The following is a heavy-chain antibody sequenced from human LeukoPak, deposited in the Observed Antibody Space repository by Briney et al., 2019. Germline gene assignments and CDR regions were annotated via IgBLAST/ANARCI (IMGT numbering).Heavy chain of an antibody. J-gene: IGHJ4*02. V-gene: IGHV3-53*01. D-gene: IGHD1-7*01. Sequence: PGGSLRLSCAASGFAFSSDAMTWVRQTPGKGLEWVSVIYSGGSTYYADSVKGRFTISRDNSKNTLYLQMNSLRAEDTAVYYCARGNWNYQVWGQGTLVTVSS. CDR3: ARGNWNYQV. CDR1: GFAFSSDA. CDR2: IYSGGST.